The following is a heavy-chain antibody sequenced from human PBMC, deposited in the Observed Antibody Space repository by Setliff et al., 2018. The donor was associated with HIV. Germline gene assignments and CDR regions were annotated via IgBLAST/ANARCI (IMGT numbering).Heavy chain of an antibody. CDR1: GYRFTKYW. CDR2: RYPGDSDT. V-gene: IGHV5-51*01. CDR3: ARALDVLTEQVNWCFPR. Sequence: VEYLKISCNASGYRFTKYWVAWVRQMPGKGLEWRGIRYPGDSDTSYSPCFQGQVTISVDKCISTAYLQRNRVKASDSAIYYGARALDVLTEQVNWCFPRGGRSTLVTVSS. D-gene: IGHD3-9*01. J-gene: IGHJ2*01.